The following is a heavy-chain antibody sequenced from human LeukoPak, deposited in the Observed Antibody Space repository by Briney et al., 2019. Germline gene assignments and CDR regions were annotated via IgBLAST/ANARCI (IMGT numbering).Heavy chain of an antibody. CDR1: VYTFTSYD. V-gene: IGHV1-8*01. J-gene: IGHJ3*02. Sequence: ASVKVSCKASVYTFTSYDINWVRQATGQGLEWMGWMNPNSGNTGYAQKFQGRVTMTRSTSISTAYMELSSLRSEDTAVHYCATASTVTTERGSVVRAFDIWGQGTMVTVSS. CDR2: MNPNSGNT. D-gene: IGHD4-17*01. CDR3: ATASTVTTERGSVVRAFDI.